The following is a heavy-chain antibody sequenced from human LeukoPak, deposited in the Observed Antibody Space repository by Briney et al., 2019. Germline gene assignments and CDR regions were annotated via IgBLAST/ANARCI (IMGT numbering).Heavy chain of an antibody. V-gene: IGHV3-11*04. CDR1: GFTFSDYY. J-gene: IGHJ4*02. CDR3: ARADYGGNSDFHY. D-gene: IGHD4-23*01. Sequence: GGSLRLSCAASGFTFSDYYMSWIRQAPGKGLEWVSYISSSGSTIYYADSVKGRFTVSRDNAKNTLYLQMNSLRVEDTAVYYCARADYGGNSDFHYWGQGTLVTVSS. CDR2: ISSSGSTI.